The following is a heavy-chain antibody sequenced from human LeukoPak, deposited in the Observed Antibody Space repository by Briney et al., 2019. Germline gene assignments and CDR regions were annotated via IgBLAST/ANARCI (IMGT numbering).Heavy chain of an antibody. CDR2: INHSGST. Sequence: SETLSLTCAVYGGSFSGYYWSWIRQPPGKGLEWIGEINHSGSTNYNPSLKSRVTISVDTSKNQFSLKLSSVTAADTAVYYCARKRRFVVVPAGYYYMDVWGKGTTVTISS. J-gene: IGHJ6*03. D-gene: IGHD2-2*01. V-gene: IGHV4-34*01. CDR1: GGSFSGYY. CDR3: ARKRRFVVVPAGYYYMDV.